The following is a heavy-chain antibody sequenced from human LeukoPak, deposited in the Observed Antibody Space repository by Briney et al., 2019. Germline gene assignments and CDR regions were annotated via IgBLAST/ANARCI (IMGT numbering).Heavy chain of an antibody. CDR2: INPNSGGT. CDR1: GYTFTGYY. V-gene: IGHV1-2*02. CDR3: ARDFPGGYYDSSGTNFDY. Sequence: ASVKVSCKASGYTFTGYYMHWVRQAPGQGLEWMGWINPNSGGTNYAQKFQGRVTMTRDTSISTAYMELSRLRSDDTAVYYCARDFPGGYYDSSGTNFDYWGQGTLVTVSS. J-gene: IGHJ4*02. D-gene: IGHD3-22*01.